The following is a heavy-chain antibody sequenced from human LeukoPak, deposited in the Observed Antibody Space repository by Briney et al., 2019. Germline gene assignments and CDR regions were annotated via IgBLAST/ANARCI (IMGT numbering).Heavy chain of an antibody. CDR2: INHSGSI. CDR1: GGSFSGYY. CDR3: AREGPYYDFWSGGDAFDI. J-gene: IGHJ3*02. D-gene: IGHD3-3*01. V-gene: IGHV4-34*01. Sequence: SETLSLTCAVYGGSFSGYYWSWIRQPPGKGLEWIGEINHSGSINYNPSLKSRVTISVDTSKNQFSLMLSSVTAADTAVYYCAREGPYYDFWSGGDAFDIWGQGTMVTVSS.